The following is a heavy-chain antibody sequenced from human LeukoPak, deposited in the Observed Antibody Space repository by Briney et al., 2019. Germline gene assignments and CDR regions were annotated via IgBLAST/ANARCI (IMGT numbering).Heavy chain of an antibody. V-gene: IGHV1-2*02. D-gene: IGHD6-13*01. Sequence: ASVKVSCKASGYTFTGYYMHWVRQAPGQGLEWMGWINPNSGGTNYAQKFQGRVTMTRDTSIGTAYMELSRLRSDDTAVYYCARDFGYSSSWPAYYFDYWGQGTLVTVSS. CDR3: ARDFGYSSSWPAYYFDY. J-gene: IGHJ4*02. CDR1: GYTFTGYY. CDR2: INPNSGGT.